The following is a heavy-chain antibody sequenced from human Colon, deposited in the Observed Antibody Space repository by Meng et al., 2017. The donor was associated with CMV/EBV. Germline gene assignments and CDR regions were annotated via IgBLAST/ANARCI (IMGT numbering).Heavy chain of an antibody. CDR3: ARDATARYYFDY. CDR2: ISYDGSNK. Sequence: GGSLRLSCAASGFTFSNFAMHWVRQAPGKGLEWVAIISYDGSNKFFAASVNGRFTISRDNSKNTLYLQMNGLRAEDTAVYYCARDATARYYFDYWGQGALVTVSS. J-gene: IGHJ4*02. V-gene: IGHV3-30*04. CDR1: GFTFSNFA.